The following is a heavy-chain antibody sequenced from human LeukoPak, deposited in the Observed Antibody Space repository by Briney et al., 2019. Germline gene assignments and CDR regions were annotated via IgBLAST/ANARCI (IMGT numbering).Heavy chain of an antibody. D-gene: IGHD5-18*01. V-gene: IGHV1-69*13. CDR1: GYTFTSYD. CDR2: IIPIFGTG. CDR3: AGGYSYGLYYFDY. J-gene: IGHJ4*02. Sequence: ASVKVSCKASGYTFTSYDINWVRQATGQGLEGMGGIIPIFGTGNYAQKFQGRVTITADESTSTAYMALSSLRSEDTAVYYCAGGYSYGLYYFDYWGQGTLVTVSS.